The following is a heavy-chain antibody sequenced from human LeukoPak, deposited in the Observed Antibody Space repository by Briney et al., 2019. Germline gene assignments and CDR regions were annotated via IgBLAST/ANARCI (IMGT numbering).Heavy chain of an antibody. J-gene: IGHJ4*02. D-gene: IGHD2-15*01. V-gene: IGHV3-23*01. CDR1: GFNFGSYV. CDR3: AKAPVTTCSGAYCYPFDY. CDR2: ISGSGHST. Sequence: GGTLRLSCVGTGFNFGSYVMSWVRQAPGKGLEWVSVISGSGHSTYYAESVKGRFTISRDNSKNTLYLQMNSLRAEDAAVYYCAKAPVTTCSGAYCYPFDYWGQGTLVTVSS.